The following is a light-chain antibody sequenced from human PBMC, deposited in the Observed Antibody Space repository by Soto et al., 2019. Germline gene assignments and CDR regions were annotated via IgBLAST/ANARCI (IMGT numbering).Light chain of an antibody. Sequence: QAALTQPASVSGSPGQSITISCIGTRSDIGPYNYVSWYQQHPDKAPKLILYEVTHRPSGASDRFSGSRSGNAAFLTISGLQAEDEADYYCTSYPSSATPYVFGTGTKVTVL. CDR2: EVT. J-gene: IGLJ1*01. CDR3: TSYPSSATPYV. V-gene: IGLV2-14*01. CDR1: RSDIGPYNY.